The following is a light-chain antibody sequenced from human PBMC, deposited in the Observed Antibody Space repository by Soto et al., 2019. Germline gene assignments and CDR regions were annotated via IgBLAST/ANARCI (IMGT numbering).Light chain of an antibody. V-gene: IGKV1D-12*01. CDR1: QSIGSW. Sequence: DIQITQSPSSVSASVGDRVTITCRASQSIGSWLAWYEQKPGKAPKLLIYAASSLQSGVPSRFRGSGSGTDFTLTISTLQPEDFATYYCQQANSFPPKFGQGTRLEI. CDR2: AAS. CDR3: QQANSFPPK. J-gene: IGKJ5*01.